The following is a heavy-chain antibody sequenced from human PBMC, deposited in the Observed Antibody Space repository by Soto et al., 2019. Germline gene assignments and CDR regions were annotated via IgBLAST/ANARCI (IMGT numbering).Heavy chain of an antibody. V-gene: IGHV3-21*06. J-gene: IGHJ4*02. CDR1: GFTFTSDS. Sequence: EVQLVESGGGLVKPGGSVRRSCEASGFTFTSDSTTWVRQAPGKGLEWVSSISSHGRDIFYADSVKGRFTISRDNAKDSLHLQMNSLTGEDSAVYYCARGAALAGKLDLWGQGTLVTVSS. D-gene: IGHD6-19*01. CDR3: ARGAALAGKLDL. CDR2: ISSHGRDI.